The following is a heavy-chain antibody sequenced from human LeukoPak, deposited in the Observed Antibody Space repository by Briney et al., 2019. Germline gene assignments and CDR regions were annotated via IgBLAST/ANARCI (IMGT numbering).Heavy chain of an antibody. Sequence: ASVKVSCKTSGYTFTGYYLHWVRQAPGQGLEWMGWINPNSGGTKYAQKFQGRVTMTRDTSINTVYVGLSRLSSDDTAVYYCAKGRVVAGTRSLMYHWLDPWGQGTLVTVCS. D-gene: IGHD6-19*01. CDR3: AKGRVVAGTRSLMYHWLDP. CDR1: GYTFTGYY. CDR2: INPNSGGT. J-gene: IGHJ5*02. V-gene: IGHV1-2*02.